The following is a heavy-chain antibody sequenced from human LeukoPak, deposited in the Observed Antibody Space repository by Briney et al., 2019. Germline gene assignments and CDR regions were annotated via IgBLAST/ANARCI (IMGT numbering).Heavy chain of an antibody. CDR3: ARAFVRYSGYDP. D-gene: IGHD5-12*01. J-gene: IGHJ5*02. CDR2: VYSGGSA. Sequence: GGSLRLSCVASGFTFSRFEMNWVRQAPGKGLEWVSVVYSGGSAYYADSVKGRFTIPRDNSKNTLYLQINSLRAEDTAVYYCARAFVRYSGYDPWGQGTLVTVSS. V-gene: IGHV3-66*01. CDR1: GFTFSRFE.